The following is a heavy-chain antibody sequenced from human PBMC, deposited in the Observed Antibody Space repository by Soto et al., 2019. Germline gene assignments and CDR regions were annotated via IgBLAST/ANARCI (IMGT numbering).Heavy chain of an antibody. D-gene: IGHD2-8*01. V-gene: IGHV1-2*04. J-gene: IGHJ4*02. Sequence: GASVKVSCKASGYTFTGYYMHWVRQAPGQGLEWMGWINPNSGGTNYAQKFQGWVTMTRDTSISTAYMELSRLRSDDTAVYYCARVKTADNCTNGVCYTGSFDYWGQGTLVTVSS. CDR1: GYTFTGYY. CDR3: ARVKTADNCTNGVCYTGSFDY. CDR2: INPNSGGT.